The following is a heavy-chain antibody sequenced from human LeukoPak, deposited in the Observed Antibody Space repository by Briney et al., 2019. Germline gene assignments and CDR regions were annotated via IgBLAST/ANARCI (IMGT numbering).Heavy chain of an antibody. D-gene: IGHD4-17*01. J-gene: IGHJ6*03. CDR2: ISGSGGST. CDR1: GFTFSSYA. V-gene: IGHV3-23*01. Sequence: RGSLRLSCAASGFTFSSYAMSWVRQAPGKGLGWVSAISGSGGSTYYADSVKGRVTTSMDNSRKTLYLPWNCLRAERQAVYYCAKDTDYGDYRLGIYYYYYMDVWGKGTTVTVSS. CDR3: AKDTDYGDYRLGIYYYYYMDV.